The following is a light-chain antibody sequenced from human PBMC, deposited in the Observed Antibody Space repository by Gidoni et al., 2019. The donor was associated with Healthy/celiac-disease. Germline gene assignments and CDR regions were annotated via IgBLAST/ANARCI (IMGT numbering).Light chain of an antibody. CDR3: QQRSNWPPLT. J-gene: IGKJ4*01. CDR2: DAS. Sequence: IVLTQSPATLSLSPVERATLSCRASQSVSSYLAWYHQKPGQAPRLLIYDASNRATGIPARFSGSGSGTDFTLTISSLEPEDFAVYYCQQRSNWPPLTFGGGTKVEIK. CDR1: QSVSSY. V-gene: IGKV3-11*01.